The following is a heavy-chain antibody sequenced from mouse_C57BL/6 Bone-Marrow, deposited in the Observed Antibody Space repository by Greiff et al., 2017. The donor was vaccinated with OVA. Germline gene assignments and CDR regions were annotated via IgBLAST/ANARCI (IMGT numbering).Heavy chain of an antibody. Sequence: EVQLVESGGGLVQPGGSLSLSCAASGFTFTDYYMSWVRQPPGKALEWLGFIRNKANGYTTEYSASVKGRFTISRDNSQSILYLQMNALRAEDRATYYCASPLYYGYDEGFAYWGQGTLVTVSA. D-gene: IGHD2-2*01. J-gene: IGHJ3*01. V-gene: IGHV7-3*01. CDR2: IRNKANGYTT. CDR3: ASPLYYGYDEGFAY. CDR1: GFTFTDYY.